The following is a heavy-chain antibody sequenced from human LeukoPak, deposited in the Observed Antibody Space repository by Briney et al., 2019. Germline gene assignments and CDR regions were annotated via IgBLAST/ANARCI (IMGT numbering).Heavy chain of an antibody. CDR2: ISISVGST. CDR1: GFTFSNYA. D-gene: IGHD2-2*02. V-gene: IGHV3-23*01. J-gene: IGHJ4*02. Sequence: GGSLRLSCAASGFTFSNYAMTWGRQAPGKGLEWVSAISISVGSTYYADSVKGRVTISRDNSKNTLYLQMKTLRAEDTALYYCAKVGCTSTSCYTDEHFDYWGQGTLVPVSS. CDR3: AKVGCTSTSCYTDEHFDY.